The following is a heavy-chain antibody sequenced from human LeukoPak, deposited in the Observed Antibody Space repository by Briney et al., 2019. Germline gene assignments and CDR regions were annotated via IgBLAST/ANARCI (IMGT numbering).Heavy chain of an antibody. D-gene: IGHD3-22*01. CDR2: ISSSSSYI. CDR3: ARVGSGEYYYDSSGYTSFDY. J-gene: IGHJ4*02. V-gene: IGHV3-21*01. Sequence: GRSLRLSCTASGFTFGDYAMSWVRQAPGKGLEWVSSISSSSSYIYYADSVKGRFTISRDNAKNSPYLQMNSLRAEDTAVYYCARVGSGEYYYDSSGYTSFDYWGQGTLVTVSS. CDR1: GFTFGDYA.